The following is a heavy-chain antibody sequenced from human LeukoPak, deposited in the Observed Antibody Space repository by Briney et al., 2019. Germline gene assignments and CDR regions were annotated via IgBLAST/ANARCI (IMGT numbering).Heavy chain of an antibody. CDR3: AREARISRD. V-gene: IGHV3-11*01. J-gene: IGHJ4*02. Sequence: GGSLRLSCAASGFTFSNYYMTWVRQAPGKGLEYISYISGSGTTTNYADSVKGRFTISRDNDKNSLYLQMNSLRAEDTAVYYCAREARISRDWGQGTLVTVSS. CDR1: GFTFSNYY. CDR2: ISGSGTTT. D-gene: IGHD1-14*01.